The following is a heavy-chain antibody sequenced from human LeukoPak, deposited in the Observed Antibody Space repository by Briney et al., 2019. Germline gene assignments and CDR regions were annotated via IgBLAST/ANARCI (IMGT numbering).Heavy chain of an antibody. Sequence: GGSLRLSCVASGFSITTYAMTWVRQAPGKGLEGVSYISSGSSTIYYADSVKGRFTISRDNSKNTLYLQMNSLRAEDTAVYYCAKGGDCSSTSCYVDYWGQGTLVTVSS. CDR3: AKGGDCSSTSCYVDY. CDR1: GFSITTYA. D-gene: IGHD2-2*01. J-gene: IGHJ4*02. V-gene: IGHV3-23*01. CDR2: ISSGSSTI.